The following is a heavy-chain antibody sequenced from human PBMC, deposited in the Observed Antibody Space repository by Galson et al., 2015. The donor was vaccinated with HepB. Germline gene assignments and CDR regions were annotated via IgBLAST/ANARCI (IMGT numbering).Heavy chain of an antibody. CDR1: GGTFSSYT. D-gene: IGHD2-2*02. J-gene: IGHJ4*02. V-gene: IGHV1-69*02. CDR2: IIPILGIA. CDR3: AILPIQNPFDY. Sequence: SVKVSCKASGGTFSSYTISWVRQAPGQGLEWMGRIIPILGIANYAQKSQGRVTITADKSTSTAYMELSSLRSEDTAVYYCAILPIQNPFDYWGQGTLVTVSS.